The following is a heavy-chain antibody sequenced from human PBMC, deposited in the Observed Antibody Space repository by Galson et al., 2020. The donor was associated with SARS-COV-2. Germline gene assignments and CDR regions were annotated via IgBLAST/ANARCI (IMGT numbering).Heavy chain of an antibody. J-gene: IGHJ2*01. D-gene: IGHD3-16*01. CDR2: IWYDGTNK. Sequence: GSLRLSCAASGFTFSNYAMRWVRQAPGKGLEWVAIIWYDGTNKYYEESVRGRFTISRDNSKNTLFLQMDSLRAEDTAVYYCARDGDPWGDYWYFDLWGRGTLVTVSS. CDR1: GFTFSNYA. V-gene: IGHV3-33*01. CDR3: ARDGDPWGDYWYFDL.